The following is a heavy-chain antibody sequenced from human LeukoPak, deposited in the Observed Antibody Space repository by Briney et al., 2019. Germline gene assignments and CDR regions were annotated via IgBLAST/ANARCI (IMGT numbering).Heavy chain of an antibody. J-gene: IGHJ4*02. CDR3: ASGNWNYYYFDY. V-gene: IGHV4-59*01. Sequence: SETLSLTCTVSGGSISSYYWSWIRQPPGKGLEWIGYIYYSGSTNYNPSLKSPVTISLDTSKNQFSLKLSSVTAADTAVYYCASGNWNYYYFDYWGQGTLVTVSS. D-gene: IGHD1-7*01. CDR2: IYYSGST. CDR1: GGSISSYY.